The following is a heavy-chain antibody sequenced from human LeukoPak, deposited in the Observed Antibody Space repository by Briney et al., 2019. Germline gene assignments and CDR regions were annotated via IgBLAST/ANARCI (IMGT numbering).Heavy chain of an antibody. CDR2: INHSGST. CDR1: GGSISSYY. D-gene: IGHD6-13*01. J-gene: IGHJ6*02. CDR3: ARGPIAAAVNLWYYYGMDV. V-gene: IGHV4-34*01. Sequence: SGTLSLTCTVSGGSISSYYWSWIRQPPGKGLEWIGEINHSGSTNYNPSLKSRVTISVDTSKNQFSLKLSSVTAADTAVYYCARGPIAAAVNLWYYYGMDVWGQGTTVTVSS.